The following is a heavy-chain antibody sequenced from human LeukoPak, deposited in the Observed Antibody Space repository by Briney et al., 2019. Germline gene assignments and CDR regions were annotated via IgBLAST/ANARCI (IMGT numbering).Heavy chain of an antibody. J-gene: IGHJ4*02. CDR1: GLTFSNGW. D-gene: IGHD5-18*01. Sequence: GGSLRLSCAASGLTFSNGWMSWVRHAPRKAREWVGRTERKTDGRISGYAAPVKGKFTIPREDPTTTPNLQMDSLTHEDTALYYCTQYTYSFFQYWGQGTLVTVSS. V-gene: IGHV3-15*04. CDR3: TQYTYSFFQY. CDR2: TERKTDGRIS.